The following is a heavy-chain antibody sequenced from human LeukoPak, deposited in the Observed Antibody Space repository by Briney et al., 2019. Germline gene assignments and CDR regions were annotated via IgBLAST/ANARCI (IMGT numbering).Heavy chain of an antibody. J-gene: IGHJ3*02. V-gene: IGHV1-24*01. Sequence: ASVKVSCKVSGYTLTELSMHWVRQAPGKGLAWMGGFDPEDGETIYAQKFQGRVTMTEDTSTDTAYMELSSLRSEDTAVYYCATPNSGYYLDAFDIWGQGTMVTVSS. D-gene: IGHD3-22*01. CDR2: FDPEDGET. CDR1: GYTLTELS. CDR3: ATPNSGYYLDAFDI.